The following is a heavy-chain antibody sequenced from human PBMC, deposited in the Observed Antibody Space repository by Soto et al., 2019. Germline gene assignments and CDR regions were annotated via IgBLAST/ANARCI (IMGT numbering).Heavy chain of an antibody. CDR3: ARESGLGGNYYYYYGMDV. CDR1: GGTFSSYA. V-gene: IGHV1-2*02. J-gene: IGHJ6*02. D-gene: IGHD1-26*01. CDR2: IIPNSGGT. Sequence: QVQLVQSGAEVKKPGSSVKVSCKASGGTFSSYAISWVRQAPGQGLEWMGGIIPNSGGTNYAQKFQGRVTMTRDTSISTAYMELSRLRSDDTAVYYCARESGLGGNYYYYYGMDVWGQGTTVTVSS.